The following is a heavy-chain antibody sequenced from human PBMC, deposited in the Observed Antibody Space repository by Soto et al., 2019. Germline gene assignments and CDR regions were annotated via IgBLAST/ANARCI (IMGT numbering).Heavy chain of an antibody. CDR2: TYYRSKWYN. CDR1: GDSVSSNSAA. CDR3: ARDPGIAVAGSNWFDP. V-gene: IGHV6-1*01. J-gene: IGHJ5*02. D-gene: IGHD6-19*01. Sequence: SQTFSLTCAISGDSVSSNSAAWNWIRQSPSRGLEWLGRTYYRSKWYNDYAVSVKSRITINPDTSKNQFSLQLNSVTPEDTAVYYCARDPGIAVAGSNWFDPWGQGTLVTVSS.